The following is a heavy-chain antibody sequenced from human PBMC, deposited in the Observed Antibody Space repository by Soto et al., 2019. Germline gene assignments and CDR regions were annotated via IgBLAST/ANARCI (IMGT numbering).Heavy chain of an antibody. CDR1: GYTFTSYG. Sequence: ASVKVSCKASGYTFTSYGISWVRQAPGQGLEWMGWISAYNGNTNYAQKLQGRVTMTTDTSTSTAYMELRSLRSDDTAVYYCAKVPVRFLDWLYWFDPCGQGTLVTVSS. J-gene: IGHJ5*01. CDR2: ISAYNGNT. V-gene: IGHV1-18*04. CDR3: AKVPVRFLDWLYWFDP. D-gene: IGHD3-3*01.